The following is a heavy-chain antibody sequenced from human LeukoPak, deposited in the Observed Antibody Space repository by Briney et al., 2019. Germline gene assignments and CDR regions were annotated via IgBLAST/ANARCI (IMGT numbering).Heavy chain of an antibody. J-gene: IGHJ5*02. V-gene: IGHV1-2*02. CDR3: ARVRVGCSSTSCYTRGGGWFDP. D-gene: IGHD2-2*02. CDR1: GYTFTGYY. CDR2: INPNSGGT. Sequence: ASVKVSCKASGYTFTGYYMHWVRQAPGQGLEWMGWINPNSGGTNYAQKSQGRVTMTRDTSISTAYMELSRLRSDDTAVYYCARVRVGCSSTSCYTRGGGWFDPWGQGTLVTVSS.